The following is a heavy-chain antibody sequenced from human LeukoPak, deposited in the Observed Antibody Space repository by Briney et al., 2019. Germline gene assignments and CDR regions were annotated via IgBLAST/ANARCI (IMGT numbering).Heavy chain of an antibody. V-gene: IGHV1-18*01. CDR2: ISLYNPKT. D-gene: IGHD6-19*01. Sequence: ASVKVSCKASGYTFTGYYIHWVRQAPGQGLEWMGWISLYNPKTNYAQKFQGRVTMTTDTSTSTAYMELMSLRSDDTAVYYCARLGVAGDPSSAEYFQHWGQGTLVIVSS. CDR3: ARLGVAGDPSSAEYFQH. CDR1: GYTFTGYY. J-gene: IGHJ1*01.